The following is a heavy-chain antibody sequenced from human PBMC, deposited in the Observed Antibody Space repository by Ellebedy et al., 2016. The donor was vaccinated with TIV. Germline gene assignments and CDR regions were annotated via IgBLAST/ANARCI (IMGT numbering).Heavy chain of an antibody. J-gene: IGHJ5*02. Sequence: AASVKVSCKASGYTFTSNYIHWVRPPPGQRLQWMGIIDPSDGGTTYAQSFQGRVTMTSATSTNTVYMELSGLRSEDTDVYYCARGRYGGNEWFDPWGQGTLVTVSS. D-gene: IGHD4-23*01. V-gene: IGHV1-46*01. CDR1: GYTFTSNY. CDR2: IDPSDGGT. CDR3: ARGRYGGNEWFDP.